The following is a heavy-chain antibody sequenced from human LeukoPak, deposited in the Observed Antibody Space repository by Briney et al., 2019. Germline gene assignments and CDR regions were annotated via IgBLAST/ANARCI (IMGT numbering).Heavy chain of an antibody. J-gene: IGHJ4*02. V-gene: IGHV4-59*01. CDR2: IYYSGNT. CDR3: ARDKSPSDYTKRSDY. D-gene: IGHD4-11*01. Sequence: SETLSLTCTVSGDSFSSYYRSWIRQPPGKGLEWIGNIYYSGNTKYNPSLKSRVSMSVDTSNNQFSLELSSVTTADTAVYYCARDKSPSDYTKRSDYWGQGILVTVSS. CDR1: GDSFSSYY.